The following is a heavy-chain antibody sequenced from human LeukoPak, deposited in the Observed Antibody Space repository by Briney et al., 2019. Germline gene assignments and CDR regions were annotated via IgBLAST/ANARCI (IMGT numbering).Heavy chain of an antibody. D-gene: IGHD2-2*02. CDR1: GFTFISYA. J-gene: IGHJ4*02. V-gene: IGHV3-23*01. CDR2: FCVCCGST. CDR3: ANLQLYLASSHY. Sequence: QPGWPLRLSCAASGFTFISYAMSSVHHAPGKGLEWVSSFCVCCGSTYYADSVQGRFTSSRDYCKNTLYLQMNSLRAEDTAVYYCANLQLYLASSHYWGQGTLVTVSS.